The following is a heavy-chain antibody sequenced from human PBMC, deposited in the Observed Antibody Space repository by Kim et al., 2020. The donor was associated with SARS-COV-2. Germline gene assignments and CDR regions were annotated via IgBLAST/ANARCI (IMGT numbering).Heavy chain of an antibody. CDR3: ARRAGYSGYDYFDY. J-gene: IGHJ4*02. V-gene: IGHV5-10-1*01. D-gene: IGHD5-12*01. Sequence: PSCQGHVTISADKSISTAYLQWSSLKASDTAMYYCARRAGYSGYDYFDYWGQGTLVTVSS.